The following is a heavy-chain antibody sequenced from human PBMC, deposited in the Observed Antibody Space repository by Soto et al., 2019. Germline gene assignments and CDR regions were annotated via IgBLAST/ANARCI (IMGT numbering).Heavy chain of an antibody. CDR3: ARKRSWGSGDYYSYMDV. D-gene: IGHD7-27*01. CDR1: GYSFTSYW. J-gene: IGHJ6*03. Sequence: LGESLKISCKGSGYSFTSYWIGWVRQMPGKGLEWMGIIYPGDSDTRYSPSFQGQVTISADKSISTAYLQWSSLKASDTAMYYCARKRSWGSGDYYSYMDVWGKGTTVTVSS. CDR2: IYPGDSDT. V-gene: IGHV5-51*01.